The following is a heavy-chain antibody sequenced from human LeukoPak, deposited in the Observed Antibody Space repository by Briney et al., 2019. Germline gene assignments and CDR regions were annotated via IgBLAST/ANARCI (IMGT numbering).Heavy chain of an antibody. Sequence: GGSLRLSCAASGFTFSAYNMNWVRRTPGKGLEWVSSVTTSSSYMFYADSVRGRFTISRDNAENSLYLQMNSLRDEDTAVYYCARDPYSGGYGAYYYYYMDVWGKGTTVTVSS. D-gene: IGHD6-19*01. V-gene: IGHV3-21*01. CDR1: GFTFSAYN. CDR3: ARDPYSGGYGAYYYYYMDV. J-gene: IGHJ6*03. CDR2: VTTSSSYM.